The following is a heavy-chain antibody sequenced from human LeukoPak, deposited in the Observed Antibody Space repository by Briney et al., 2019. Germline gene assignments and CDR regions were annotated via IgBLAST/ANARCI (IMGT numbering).Heavy chain of an antibody. CDR2: IYHDGDT. V-gene: IGHV4-4*02. D-gene: IGHD1-26*01. Sequence: SGTLSLTCGVSGGSINSGDWWTWVRQPPGKGLEWIGEIYHDGDTYYNPSLESRVTISVDKSKNQFSLTLSSVTAADTAVYYCASNQGMGAYFDSWGQGTLVTVSS. CDR1: GGSINSGDW. J-gene: IGHJ4*02. CDR3: ASNQGMGAYFDS.